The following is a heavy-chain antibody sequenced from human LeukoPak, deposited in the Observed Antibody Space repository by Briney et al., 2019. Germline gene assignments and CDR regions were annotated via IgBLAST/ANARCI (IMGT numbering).Heavy chain of an antibody. CDR2: IYYSGST. D-gene: IGHD6-13*01. CDR3: ARGKAAAGYFQH. CDR1: GGSISSYY. Sequence: SETLSLTCTVSGGSISSYYWSWIRQPPGKGLEWIGYIYYSGSTNYNPSLKSRVTISVDTSKNQFSLKLSSVTAADTAVYYCARGKAAAGYFQHRGQGTLVTVSS. J-gene: IGHJ1*01. V-gene: IGHV4-59*01.